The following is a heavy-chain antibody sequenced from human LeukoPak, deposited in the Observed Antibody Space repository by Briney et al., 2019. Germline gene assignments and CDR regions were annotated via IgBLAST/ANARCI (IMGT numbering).Heavy chain of an antibody. CDR3: ARGIYCSSASCSIYFDY. Sequence: PGGSLRLSCAASGFTFSSYSMNWVRQAPGKGLEWVSYISDSSGTIYYADSVKGRFTISRDNAKNSLYLQMNSLRAEDTAVYYCARGIYCSSASCSIYFDYWGQGTLVTVSS. J-gene: IGHJ4*02. CDR1: GFTFSSYS. V-gene: IGHV3-48*01. CDR2: ISDSSGTI. D-gene: IGHD2-2*01.